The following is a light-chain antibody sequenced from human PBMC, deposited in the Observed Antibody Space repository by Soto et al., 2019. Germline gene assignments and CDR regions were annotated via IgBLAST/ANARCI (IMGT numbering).Light chain of an antibody. Sequence: EIVLTLSPDTLSLSSGERATLSCRASQRISNYYLAWYHQKPGQAPRLLIYGASSRATGVPDRFSGSGSGTDFTLTISRLEPEDFAVYYCQQYGSSPLTFGGGTKVEIK. CDR3: QQYGSSPLT. CDR1: QRISNYY. CDR2: GAS. V-gene: IGKV3-20*01. J-gene: IGKJ4*01.